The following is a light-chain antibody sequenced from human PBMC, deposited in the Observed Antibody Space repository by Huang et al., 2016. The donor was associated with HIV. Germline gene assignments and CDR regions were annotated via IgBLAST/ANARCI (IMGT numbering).Light chain of an antibody. CDR1: RSILSSSNNNNY. CDR2: AAS. J-gene: IGKJ1*01. V-gene: IGKV4-1*01. Sequence: DIVMTQSPDSLAVPLGQRATIKCKYSRSILSSSNNNNYLAWFQHKAGQPPKLLIYAASTRECGVPDRFSGSGSGTDFTLTNSSLQAEDVSRYYCQQHYDDPTFGQGTKVEI. CDR3: QQHYDDPT.